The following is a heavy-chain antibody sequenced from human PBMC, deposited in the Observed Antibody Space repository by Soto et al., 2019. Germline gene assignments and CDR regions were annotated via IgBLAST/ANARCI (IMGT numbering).Heavy chain of an antibody. D-gene: IGHD3-22*01. CDR3: AGGGSIVVATRRLMDV. V-gene: IGHV4-59*03. Sequence: QVQLQESGPGLLKPSETLSLTCTVSGGSIRSYCWTWIRQPPGEGLEWIGCICNSGSTNYNPSLKSRVTTSVDTQMNQFSLQLSSVTVADTAVYYCAGGGSIVVATRRLMDVWGKGTTVTVSS. J-gene: IGHJ6*03. CDR2: ICNSGST. CDR1: GGSIRSYC.